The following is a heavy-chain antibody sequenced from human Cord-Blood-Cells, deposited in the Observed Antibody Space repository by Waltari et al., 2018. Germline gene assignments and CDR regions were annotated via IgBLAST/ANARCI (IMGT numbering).Heavy chain of an antibody. V-gene: IGHV3-7*01. D-gene: IGHD4-4*01. J-gene: IGHJ4*02. CDR3: ARDLLQVDY. CDR1: GVTGSSGW. Sequence: VQLVASGGGVVQSGGSLGAACAASGVTGSSGWRSWVRVGPQARGKGVEWGDNIKQDGSKKYYVDSVKGPFTISRDNAKISLYLQMNSLRAEDTAVYYCARDLLQVDYWGQGTLVTVSS. CDR2: IKQDGSKK.